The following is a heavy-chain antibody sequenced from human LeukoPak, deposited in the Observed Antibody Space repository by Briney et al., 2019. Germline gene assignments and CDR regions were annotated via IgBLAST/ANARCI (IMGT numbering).Heavy chain of an antibody. CDR1: GYTFTGYY. Sequence: ASVKVSCKASGYTFTGYYMHWVRQAPGQGLEWMGRISAYNGNTNYAQKFQGRVTMTTDTSTSTAYMELSRLRSDDTAMYYCARYYIEGRCFDYWGQGTLVTVSS. CDR3: ARYYIEGRCFDY. V-gene: IGHV1-18*04. D-gene: IGHD3-10*01. CDR2: ISAYNGNT. J-gene: IGHJ4*02.